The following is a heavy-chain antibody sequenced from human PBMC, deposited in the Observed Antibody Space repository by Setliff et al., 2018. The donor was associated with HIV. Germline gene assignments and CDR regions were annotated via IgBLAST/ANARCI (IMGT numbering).Heavy chain of an antibody. CDR3: ARDDSNYRQHGMDV. V-gene: IGHV3-48*03. J-gene: IGHJ6*02. CDR2: ISSSGSTI. D-gene: IGHD4-4*01. Sequence: RLSCAASGFTFSSYEMNWVRQAPGKGLEWVSYISSSGSTIYYADSVKGRFTISRDNAKNSLYLQMNSLRAEDTAVYYCARDDSNYRQHGMDVWGQGTTVTVSS. CDR1: GFTFSSYE.